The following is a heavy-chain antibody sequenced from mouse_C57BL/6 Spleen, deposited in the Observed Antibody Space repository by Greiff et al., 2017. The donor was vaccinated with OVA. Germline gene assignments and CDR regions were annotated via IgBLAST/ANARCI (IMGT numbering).Heavy chain of an antibody. D-gene: IGHD2-4*01. CDR1: GFTFSSYA. V-gene: IGHV5-4*01. CDR2: ISDGGSYT. CDR3: ARDLGADDYDPAWFAY. Sequence: EVKVVESGGGLVKPGGSLKLSCAASGFTFSSYAMSWVRQTPEKRLEWVATISDGGSYTYYPDNVKGRFTISRDNAKNNLYLQMIHLKSEDTAMYYCARDLGADDYDPAWFAYWGQGTLVTVSA. J-gene: IGHJ3*01.